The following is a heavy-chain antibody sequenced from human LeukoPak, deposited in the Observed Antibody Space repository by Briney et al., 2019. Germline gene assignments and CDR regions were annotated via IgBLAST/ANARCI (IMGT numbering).Heavy chain of an antibody. V-gene: IGHV3-66*01. D-gene: IGHD3-22*01. CDR2: IYSGGST. J-gene: IGHJ4*02. Sequence: GGSLRLSCAASGLTVSSNYMSWVRQAPGKGLEWVSVIYSGGSTYYADSVKGRFTISRDNSKNSLYLQMNSLRAEDTAVYYCARVSSGYYFDYWGQGTLVTVSS. CDR3: ARVSSGYYFDY. CDR1: GLTVSSNY.